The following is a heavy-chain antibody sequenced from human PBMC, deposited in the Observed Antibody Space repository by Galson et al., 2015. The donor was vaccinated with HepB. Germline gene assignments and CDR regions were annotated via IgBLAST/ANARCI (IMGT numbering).Heavy chain of an antibody. V-gene: IGHV3-33*01. CDR1: GFTFSSYG. J-gene: IGHJ5*02. CDR2: IWYDGSNK. CDR3: ARDPSVEGWPKGWFDP. D-gene: IGHD3-3*01. Sequence: SLRLSCAASGFTFSSYGMHWVRQAPGKGLEWVAVIWYDGSNKYYADSVKGRFTISRDNSKNTLYLQMNSLRAEDTAVYYCARDPSVEGWPKGWFDPWGQGTLVTVSS.